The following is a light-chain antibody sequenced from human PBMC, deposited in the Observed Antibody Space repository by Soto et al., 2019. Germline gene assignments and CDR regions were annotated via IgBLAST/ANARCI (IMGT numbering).Light chain of an antibody. CDR2: DAS. V-gene: IGKV3-11*01. CDR3: QQRSNWPPLT. Sequence: EIVLTQSPATLSLSPGERATLSCRASQSVSSYLAWYQQKPGQAPWLLIYDASNRATGIPARFSGSGSGTDFTLTISSLEPEDFTFYYCQQRSNWPPLTFGGGTKVEIK. CDR1: QSVSSY. J-gene: IGKJ4*01.